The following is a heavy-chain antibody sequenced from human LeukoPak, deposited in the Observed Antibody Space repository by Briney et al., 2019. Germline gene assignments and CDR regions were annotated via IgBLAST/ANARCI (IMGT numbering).Heavy chain of an antibody. CDR1: GFTVSSNY. V-gene: IGHV3-53*01. Sequence: GGSLRLSCAASGFTVSSNYMSWVRQATGKGLEWVSVTYSGGSTYYADSLKGRFTISRDNSKNTLYLQMNSLRAEDTAVYYCARGGRPYCINGVCYSSGPWGFDYWGQGTLATVSS. CDR3: ARGGRPYCINGVCYSSGPWGFDY. D-gene: IGHD2-8*01. CDR2: TYSGGST. J-gene: IGHJ4*02.